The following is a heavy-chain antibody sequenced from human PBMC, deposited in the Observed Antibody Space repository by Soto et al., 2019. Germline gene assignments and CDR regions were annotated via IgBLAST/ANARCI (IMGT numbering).Heavy chain of an antibody. CDR1: GFTFSSYS. J-gene: IGHJ6*03. V-gene: IGHV3-21*01. Sequence: EVQLLESGGGLVKPGGSLRLSCAASGFTFSSYSLNWVRQAPGKGLEWVSSITSSGASIYYADSVKGRFTISRDNAKNSLYLQMNSLRAVDTAVYYCARDVSEGSGEIGYYYYMDVWGKGTTATVSS. CDR3: ARDVSEGSGEIGYYYYMDV. CDR2: ITSSGASI. D-gene: IGHD2-15*01.